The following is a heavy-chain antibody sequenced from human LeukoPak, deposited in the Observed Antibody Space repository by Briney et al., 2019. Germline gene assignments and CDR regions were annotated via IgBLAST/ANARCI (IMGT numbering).Heavy chain of an antibody. CDR3: AKDLAYGSGSYYNGY. J-gene: IGHJ4*02. D-gene: IGHD3-10*01. V-gene: IGHV3-23*01. Sequence: PGGSLRLSCAASGFTFGSYAMSRVRQAPGKGLEWVSAISGSGGSTYYADSVKGRFTISRDNSKNTLYLQMNSLRAEDTAVYYCAKDLAYGSGSYYNGYWGQGTLVTVSS. CDR1: GFTFGSYA. CDR2: ISGSGGST.